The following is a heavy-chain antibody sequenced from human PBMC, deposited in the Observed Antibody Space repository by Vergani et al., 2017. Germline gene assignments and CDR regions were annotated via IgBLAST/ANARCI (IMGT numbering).Heavy chain of an antibody. Sequence: EVDLVESGGGLAQPGGSLRLSCEASGITFWKFGMHWVRQGPGKGLEWVSGISWNSGAVDYADSVRGRFTISRDNAKNSLFLEMNSLRAEDMALYYCARNPGYSSGWYPDYWGQGTLVTVSS. CDR3: ARNPGYSSGWYPDY. V-gene: IGHV3-9*03. D-gene: IGHD6-19*01. CDR2: ISWNSGAV. J-gene: IGHJ4*02. CDR1: GITFWKFG.